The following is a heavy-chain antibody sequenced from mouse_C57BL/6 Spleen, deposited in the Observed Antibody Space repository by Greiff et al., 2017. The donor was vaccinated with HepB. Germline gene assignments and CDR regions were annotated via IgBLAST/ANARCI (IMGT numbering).Heavy chain of an antibody. CDR1: GFTFSSYA. CDR2: ISDGGSYT. Sequence: EVQGVESGGGLVKPGGSLKLSCAASGFTFSSYAMSWVRQTPEKRLEWVATISDGGSYTYYPDNVKGRFTISRDNAKNNLYLQMSHLKSEDTAMYYCARADYSKRYFDVWGTGTTVTVSS. V-gene: IGHV5-4*01. D-gene: IGHD2-5*01. CDR3: ARADYSKRYFDV. J-gene: IGHJ1*03.